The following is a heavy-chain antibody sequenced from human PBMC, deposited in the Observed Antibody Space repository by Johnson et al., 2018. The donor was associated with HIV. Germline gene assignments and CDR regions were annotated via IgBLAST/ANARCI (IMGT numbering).Heavy chain of an antibody. CDR2: ISYDGSNK. J-gene: IGHJ3*02. D-gene: IGHD3-10*01. CDR1: GFTFNSYA. Sequence: QVQLVESGGGVVQPGRSLRLSCAASGFTFNSYAMHWVRQAPGKGLEWVAIISYDGSNKYYADSVKGRFTISRDNSKNTVYLQMSSLRAEDTAVYHCAKNARNYYDTWGQGTMVTVSS. V-gene: IGHV3-30*04. CDR3: AKNARNYYDT.